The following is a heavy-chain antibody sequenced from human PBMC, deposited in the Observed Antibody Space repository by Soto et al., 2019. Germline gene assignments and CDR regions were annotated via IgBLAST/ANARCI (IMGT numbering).Heavy chain of an antibody. D-gene: IGHD6-13*01. V-gene: IGHV3-9*01. CDR2: ISWNSGTI. CDR3: AKDMRGGSSSSRYYYGLDV. CDR1: GLTFGDYA. J-gene: IGHJ6*02. Sequence: EVQLVESGGGLVQPGRYLRISCAASGLTFGDYAMHWVRQAPGKGLEWVSGISWNSGTIVYADSVKGRFTISRDNAKNSLYLQMNSLRGEDTALYYCAKDMRGGSSSSRYYYGLDVWGQGTTVTVSS.